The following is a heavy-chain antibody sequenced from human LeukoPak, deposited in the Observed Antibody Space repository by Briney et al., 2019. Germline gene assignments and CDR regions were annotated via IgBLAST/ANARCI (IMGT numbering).Heavy chain of an antibody. D-gene: IGHD2-2*01. CDR3: AKDCSSTSCPTSDY. CDR2: ISGSGVST. Sequence: PGGSLRLSCAASGFTFSSYAMSGVRQAPGKGLEWVSAISGSGVSTYYADSVKGRFTISRDNSKNTLYLQMNSLRAEDTAVYYCAKDCSSTSCPTSDYWGQGTLVTVSS. CDR1: GFTFSSYA. J-gene: IGHJ4*02. V-gene: IGHV3-23*01.